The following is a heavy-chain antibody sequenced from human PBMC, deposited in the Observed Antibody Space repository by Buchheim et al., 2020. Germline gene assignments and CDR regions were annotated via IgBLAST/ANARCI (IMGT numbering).Heavy chain of an antibody. D-gene: IGHD3-10*01. CDR2: INPRDGST. J-gene: IGHJ4*02. CDR1: GYTLTTSY. Sequence: QVLLVQSGAEVKEPGASVKVSCKASGYTLTTSYIHWVRQAPGQGLEWMAIINPRDGSTTYAQGFQGRLTLTRDTSTSTVYMELSSLRPEDTAMFYCARDRISGSDRNFDCWGQGTL. CDR3: ARDRISGSDRNFDC. V-gene: IGHV1-46*01.